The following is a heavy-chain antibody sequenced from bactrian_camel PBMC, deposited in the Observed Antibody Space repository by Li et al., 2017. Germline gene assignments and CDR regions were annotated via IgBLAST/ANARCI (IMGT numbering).Heavy chain of an antibody. CDR3: VRGITWFND. CDR1: GDTIGRYC. Sequence: VQLVESGGGSVQVGGSLRLSCVASGDTIGRYCMGWFRQAPGRGLEWVASIYTGDGSTNSADSVKGRFTISRDNAKNTLYLQLNSLKTDDTAMYFCVRGITWFNDWGQGTQVTVS. CDR2: IYTGDGST. D-gene: IGHD6*01. J-gene: IGHJ4*01. V-gene: IGHV3S19*01.